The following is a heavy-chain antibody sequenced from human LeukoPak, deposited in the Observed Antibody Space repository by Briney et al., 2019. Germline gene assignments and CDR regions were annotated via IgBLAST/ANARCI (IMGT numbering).Heavy chain of an antibody. D-gene: IGHD6-19*01. CDR3: ARGRSGWYAYYYYYGMDV. J-gene: IGHJ6*02. CDR2: INHSGST. Sequence: SETLSLTCAVYGGSFCGYYWSWIRQPPGKGLEWIGEINHSGSTNYNPSLKSRVTISVDTSKNQFSLKLSSVTAADTAVYYCARGRSGWYAYYYYYGMDVWGQGTTVTVSS. V-gene: IGHV4-34*01. CDR1: GGSFCGYY.